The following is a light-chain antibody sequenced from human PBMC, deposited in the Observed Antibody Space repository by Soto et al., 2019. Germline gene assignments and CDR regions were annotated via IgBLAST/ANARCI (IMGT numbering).Light chain of an antibody. J-gene: IGLJ2*01. V-gene: IGLV2-8*01. CDR2: EVS. CDR3: CSYAGNLAV. Sequence: QSAVTQPASVSGAPGQSITISCTGTSSDVGGYNYVSSYQQHSRNAPKLMIYEVSKRPSGVPDRFSGSKSGNTASLTISGPQAEDEAHYYCCSYAGNLAVFGGGTKVTVL. CDR1: SSDVGGYNY.